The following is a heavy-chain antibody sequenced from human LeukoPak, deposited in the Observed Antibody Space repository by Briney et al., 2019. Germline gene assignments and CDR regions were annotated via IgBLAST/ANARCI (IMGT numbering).Heavy chain of an antibody. V-gene: IGHV3-74*01. CDR1: GFTFSNYW. CDR3: ARGNYHAMDV. CDR2: IKGDGSST. Sequence: PGGSLRLSCAASGFTFSNYWMHWVRQTPGEGLVCVSLIKGDGSSTTYADSVKGRFTISRDNAKNTVCLQMNSLRAEDTAVYYCARGNYHAMDVWGQGTTVTVSS. J-gene: IGHJ6*02.